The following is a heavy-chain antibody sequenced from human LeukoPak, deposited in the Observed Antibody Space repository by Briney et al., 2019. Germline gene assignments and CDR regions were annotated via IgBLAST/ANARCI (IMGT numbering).Heavy chain of an antibody. Sequence: ASVKVSCKASGYTFTSYAMHWVRQAPGQRLEWMGWINAGNGNTKYSQKFQGRVTITRDTSASTVHMELSSLRSEDTAVYYCAVVGATMNAFDIWGQGTMVTVSS. CDR1: GYTFTSYA. V-gene: IGHV1-3*01. CDR3: AVVGATMNAFDI. CDR2: INAGNGNT. J-gene: IGHJ3*02. D-gene: IGHD1-26*01.